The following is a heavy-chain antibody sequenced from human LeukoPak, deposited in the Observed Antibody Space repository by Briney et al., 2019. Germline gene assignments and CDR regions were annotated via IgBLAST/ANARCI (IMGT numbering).Heavy chain of an antibody. Sequence: SETLSLTCTVSGGSISSGGYYWSWIRPQPGQGLEWIGYIYYSGSTYYNPYLKSLVTISVDTSKNQFSLKLSSVTAADTAVYYCARRAMGAGSFDIWGQGTMVTVSS. CDR2: IYYSGST. V-gene: IGHV4-31*01. CDR1: GGSISSGGYY. D-gene: IGHD1-26*01. CDR3: ARRAMGAGSFDI. J-gene: IGHJ3*02.